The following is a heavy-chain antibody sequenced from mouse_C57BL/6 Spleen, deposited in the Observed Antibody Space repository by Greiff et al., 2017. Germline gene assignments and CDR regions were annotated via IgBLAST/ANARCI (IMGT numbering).Heavy chain of an antibody. CDR2: ISSGSSTI. Sequence: EVHLVESGGGLVKPGGSLKLSCAASGFTFSDYGMHWVRQAPEKGLEWVAYISSGSSTIYYADTVKGRFTISRDNAKNTLFLQMTSLRSEDTAMYYCARPGYYGSRGYFDVWGTGTTVTVSS. J-gene: IGHJ1*03. V-gene: IGHV5-17*01. D-gene: IGHD1-1*01. CDR1: GFTFSDYG. CDR3: ARPGYYGSRGYFDV.